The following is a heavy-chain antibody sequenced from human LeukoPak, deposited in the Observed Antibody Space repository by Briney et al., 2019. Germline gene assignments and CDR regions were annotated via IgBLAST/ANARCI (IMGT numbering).Heavy chain of an antibody. CDR3: ARGLRSSGYGY. CDR1: GYTFTNYY. CDR2: INPSGGSP. J-gene: IGHJ4*02. D-gene: IGHD3-22*01. Sequence: ASVKVSCKASGYTFTNYYIHWVRQAPGQGLEWMGLINPSGGSPTYAQNFQGRVTVTRDMATSTVYMELSSLRSEDTAVYYCARGLRSSGYGYWGQGTLVTVSS. V-gene: IGHV1-46*01.